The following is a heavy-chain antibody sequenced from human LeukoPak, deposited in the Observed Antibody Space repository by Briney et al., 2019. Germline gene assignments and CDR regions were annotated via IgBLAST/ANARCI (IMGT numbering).Heavy chain of an antibody. CDR2: INPSGGST. J-gene: IGHJ5*02. V-gene: IGHV1-46*01. CDR1: GYTFTSYY. CDR3: ASYRGYCSSTSCSRGGFWFDP. D-gene: IGHD2-2*01. Sequence: ASVKVSCKASGYTFTSYYMHWVRQAPGQGLEWMGIINPSGGSTSYAQKFQGRVTMTRDTSTSTVYMELSSLRSEDTAVYYCASYRGYCSSTSCSRGGFWFDPWGQGTLVTVSS.